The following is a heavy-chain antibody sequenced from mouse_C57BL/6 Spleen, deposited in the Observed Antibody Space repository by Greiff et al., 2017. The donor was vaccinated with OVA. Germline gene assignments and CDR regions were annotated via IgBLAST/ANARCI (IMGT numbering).Heavy chain of an antibody. CDR2: IYPGSGNT. CDR3: ASGRDLLRSMGFDY. Sequence: VQLQESGAELVRPGASVKLSCKASGYTFTDYYINWVKQRPGQGLEWIARIYPGSGNTYYNEKFKGKATLTAEKSSSTAYMQLSSLTSEDSAVYFCASGRDLLRSMGFDYWGQGTLVTVSA. V-gene: IGHV1-76*01. D-gene: IGHD1-1*01. J-gene: IGHJ3*01. CDR1: GYTFTDYY.